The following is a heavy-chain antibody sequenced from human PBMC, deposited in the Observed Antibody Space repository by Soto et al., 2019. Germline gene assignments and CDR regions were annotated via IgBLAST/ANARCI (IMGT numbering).Heavy chain of an antibody. CDR1: GGSISSGGYY. CDR2: IYCSGST. Sequence: SSETLSLTCTVSGGSISSGGYYWSWIRQHPGKGLEWIGYIYCSGSTYYNPSLKSRVTISVDTSKNQFSLKLSSVTAADTAVYYCARWPRHYCSGGSCYAPRRFDPWGQGTLVTVSS. D-gene: IGHD2-15*01. V-gene: IGHV4-31*03. J-gene: IGHJ5*02. CDR3: ARWPRHYCSGGSCYAPRRFDP.